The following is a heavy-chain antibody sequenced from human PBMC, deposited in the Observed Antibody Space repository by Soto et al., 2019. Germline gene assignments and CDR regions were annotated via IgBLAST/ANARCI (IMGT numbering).Heavy chain of an antibody. V-gene: IGHV3-23*01. J-gene: IGHJ3*02. D-gene: IGHD3-3*01. Sequence: PGGSLRLSCAASGFTFSSYAMSWVRQAPGKGLEWVSAISGSGGSTYYADSVKGRFTISRDNSKNTLYLQMNSLRAEDTAVYYCAKDRRITIFGVVSNDAFDIWGQGTMVTVSS. CDR2: ISGSGGST. CDR1: GFTFSSYA. CDR3: AKDRRITIFGVVSNDAFDI.